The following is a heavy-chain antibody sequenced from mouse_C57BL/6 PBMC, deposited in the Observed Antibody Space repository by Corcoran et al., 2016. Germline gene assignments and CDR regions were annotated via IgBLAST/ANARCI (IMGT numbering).Heavy chain of an antibody. J-gene: IGHJ2*01. CDR3: ARVGNYFDY. Sequence: EVQLQQSGPELVKPGASVKISCKASGYTFTDYYMNWVKQSHGKSLEWIGDINPNNGGTSYNQKFKGKATLTVDKSSSTAYMALRSLTSEDSAGYYCARVGNYFDYWCQGTTLTVSS. CDR2: INPNNGGT. V-gene: IGHV1-26*01. CDR1: GYTFTDYY.